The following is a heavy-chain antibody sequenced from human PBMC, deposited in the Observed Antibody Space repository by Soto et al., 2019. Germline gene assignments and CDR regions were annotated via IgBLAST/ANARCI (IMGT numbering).Heavy chain of an antibody. Sequence: EVQLVESGGGLVQPGRSLRLSCAASGFTFDDYAMHWVRQASGKGLEWVSGISWGSGSIDYADSVKGRFTISRDNAKNSLYLQMNSLRAEDTALYYCAKDAAYYFDYWGQGTLVTVSS. V-gene: IGHV3-9*01. J-gene: IGHJ4*02. CDR3: AKDAAYYFDY. CDR2: ISWGSGSI. D-gene: IGHD6-25*01. CDR1: GFTFDDYA.